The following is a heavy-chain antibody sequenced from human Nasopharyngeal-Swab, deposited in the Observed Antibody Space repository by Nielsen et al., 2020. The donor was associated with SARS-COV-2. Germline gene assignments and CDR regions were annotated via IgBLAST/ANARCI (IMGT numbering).Heavy chain of an antibody. J-gene: IGHJ6*02. CDR1: GFTVSSNY. Sequence: GESLKISCAASGFTVSSNYMSWVRQAPGKGLVWVSRINSDGSSTSYADSVKGRFTISRDNAKNTLYLQMNSLRAEDTAVYYCARETWNYYYYGMDVWGQGTTVTVSS. V-gene: IGHV3-74*01. CDR3: ARETWNYYYYGMDV. D-gene: IGHD1-1*01. CDR2: INSDGSST.